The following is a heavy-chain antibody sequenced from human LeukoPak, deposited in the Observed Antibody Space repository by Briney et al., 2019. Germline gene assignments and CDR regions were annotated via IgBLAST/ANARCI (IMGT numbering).Heavy chain of an antibody. Sequence: SETLSLTCTVSGGSISSYYWSWIRQPPGKGLEWIGYIYYSGTTNYNPSFKSRVTISVDTSKNQFSLKPSSVTAADAAVYYCARGEGLGDFDYWGQGALVTVSS. CDR2: IYYSGTT. CDR3: ARGEGLGDFDY. CDR1: GGSISSYY. V-gene: IGHV4-59*01. J-gene: IGHJ4*02. D-gene: IGHD5-24*01.